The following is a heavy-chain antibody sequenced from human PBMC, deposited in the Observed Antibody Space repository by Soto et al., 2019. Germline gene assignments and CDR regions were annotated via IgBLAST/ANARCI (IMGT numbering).Heavy chain of an antibody. CDR1: GGSVSSGSYY. V-gene: IGHV4-61*01. D-gene: IGHD3-22*01. Sequence: PSETLSLTCTVSGGSVSSGSYYWSWIRQPPVKGLEWIGYIYYSGSTNYNPSLKSRATISVDTSKNQFSLKLTSVTTADTAVYYCARAPRGSGYYYVDFWGQGTQVNVSS. CDR3: ARAPRGSGYYYVDF. CDR2: IYYSGST. J-gene: IGHJ4*02.